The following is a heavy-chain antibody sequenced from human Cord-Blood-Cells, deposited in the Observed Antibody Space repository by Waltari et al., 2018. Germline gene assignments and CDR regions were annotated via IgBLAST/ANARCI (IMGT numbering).Heavy chain of an antibody. J-gene: IGHJ4*02. CDR3: ARLNRGSGSYYGGYYFDY. Sequence: QLQLQESGPALATPSEPLSLTSTVSGGSISSSISSWGWFRQRPGKGLYWIGSIYSSCSTYYNSSLMCRVTISVDTSKNQFSLKLISVTAADTAVYYCARLNRGSGSYYGGYYFDYWGQGTLVTVSS. V-gene: IGHV4-39*01. CDR2: IYSSCST. CDR1: GGSISSSISS. D-gene: IGHD3-10*01.